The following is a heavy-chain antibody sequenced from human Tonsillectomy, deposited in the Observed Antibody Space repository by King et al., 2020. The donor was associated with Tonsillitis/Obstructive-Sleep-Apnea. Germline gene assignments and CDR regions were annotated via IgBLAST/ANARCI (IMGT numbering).Heavy chain of an antibody. D-gene: IGHD1-14*01. J-gene: IGHJ6*02. CDR2: IYTGGST. CDR1: GFTVSNTY. V-gene: IGHV3-53*01. Sequence: QLVQSGGGLIQPGGSLRLSCAASGFTVSNTYISWVRQAPGKGLEWVSVIYTGGSTYYADYVKGRFTISRDNSNNTLYLQMNSLRAEDTAVYYCAREPAGYYYGMDVWGQGTTVTVSS. CDR3: AREPAGYYYGMDV.